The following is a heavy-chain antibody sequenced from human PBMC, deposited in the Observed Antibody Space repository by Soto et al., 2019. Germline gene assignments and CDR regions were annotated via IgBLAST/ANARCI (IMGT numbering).Heavy chain of an antibody. Sequence: SETLSLTCTVSGGSISSYYWSWIRQPPGKGLEWIGYIYYSGSTNYNPSLKSRVTISVDTSKNQFSLKLSSVTAADTAVYYCARHHCTNGVCLEFDYWGQGTLVTVSS. D-gene: IGHD2-8*01. CDR1: GGSISSYY. V-gene: IGHV4-59*08. J-gene: IGHJ4*02. CDR2: IYYSGST. CDR3: ARHHCTNGVCLEFDY.